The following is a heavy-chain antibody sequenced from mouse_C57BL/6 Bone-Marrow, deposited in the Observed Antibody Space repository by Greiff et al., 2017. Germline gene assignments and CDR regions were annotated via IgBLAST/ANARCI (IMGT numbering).Heavy chain of an antibody. CDR1: GFTFSDYG. J-gene: IGHJ4*01. D-gene: IGHD2-3*01. CDR3: ARRFYDGYYYAMDY. Sequence: EVQLVESGGGLVKPGGSLKLSCAASGFTFSDYGMHWVRQAPEKGLEWVAYISSGSSTIYYADTVKGRFTISRDNAKNTLFLQMTSLRSEDTAMYYCARRFYDGYYYAMDYWGQGTSVTVSS. CDR2: ISSGSSTI. V-gene: IGHV5-17*01.